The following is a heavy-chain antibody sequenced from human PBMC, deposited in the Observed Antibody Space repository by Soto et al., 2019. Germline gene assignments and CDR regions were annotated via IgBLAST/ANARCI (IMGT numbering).Heavy chain of an antibody. D-gene: IGHD5-18*01. V-gene: IGHV4-4*07. J-gene: IGHJ6*02. CDR1: GGSISSYY. CDR3: AKERGKTQLSFGIDV. CDR2: IYTSGST. Sequence: SETLSLTCTVSGGSISSYYWSWIRQPAGKGLEWIGRIYTSGSTNYNPSLKSRVTMSVDTSKNQFSLKLSSVTAADTAVYYCAKERGKTQLSFGIDVWGQGTTVTVSS.